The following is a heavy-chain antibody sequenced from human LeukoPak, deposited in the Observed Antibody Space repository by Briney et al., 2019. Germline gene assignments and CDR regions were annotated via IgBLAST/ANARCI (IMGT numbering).Heavy chain of an antibody. Sequence: GGSLRLSCAASGFTFSSYAVSWVRQAPGKGLEWVSAISGSGGSTYYADSVKGRFTISRDNSKNTLYLQMNSPRAEDTAVYYCAKDLAGDYYDSSGYSSLSPDAFDIWGQGTMVTVSS. J-gene: IGHJ3*02. V-gene: IGHV3-23*01. CDR2: ISGSGGST. CDR3: AKDLAGDYYDSSGYSSLSPDAFDI. CDR1: GFTFSSYA. D-gene: IGHD3-22*01.